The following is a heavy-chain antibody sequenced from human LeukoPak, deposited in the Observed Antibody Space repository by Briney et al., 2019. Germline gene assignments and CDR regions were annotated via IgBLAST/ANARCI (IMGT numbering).Heavy chain of an antibody. V-gene: IGHV4-59*12. CDR3: AGGLRWSPFEI. Sequence: SETLSLTCSVTGGSIDNYYWSWIRRPPGEGLEGIGHIFYSGRTKYNPSLKSRVTISVDTSKKQFSLQLSSVTAADTAVYFCAGGLRWSPFEIWDQGTMVTVSS. CDR1: GGSIDNYY. D-gene: IGHD4-23*01. CDR2: IFYSGRT. J-gene: IGHJ3*02.